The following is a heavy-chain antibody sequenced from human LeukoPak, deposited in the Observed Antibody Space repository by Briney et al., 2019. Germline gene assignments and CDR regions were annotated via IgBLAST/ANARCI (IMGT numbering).Heavy chain of an antibody. V-gene: IGHV3-23*01. J-gene: IGHJ4*02. CDR1: GFTFSSYA. CDR2: ISGSGGST. D-gene: IGHD3-10*01. CDR3: AKVGDYYGSGSYYDY. Sequence: GGSLRLSCAASGFTFSSYAMSWVRQAPGKGLEWVSAISGSGGSTYYADSVKGRFTISRDNSKNTLYLQMNSLRAEDTAVYYCAKVGDYYGSGSYYDYWGQGTLATVSS.